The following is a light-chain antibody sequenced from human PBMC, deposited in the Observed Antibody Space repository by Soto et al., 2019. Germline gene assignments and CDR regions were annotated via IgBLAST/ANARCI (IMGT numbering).Light chain of an antibody. J-gene: IGLJ3*02. CDR2: DVS. Sequence: QSVLTQPASVSGSPGQSFTIPCTGSSSDVGAHHSASWYQQHPGKAPKLLIFDVSNRPSGVSNRFSGSKSGNTASLTISGLQPEDEADYYCSSFTDTGTVMFGGGTKVTVL. CDR1: SSDVGAHHS. CDR3: SSFTDTGTVM. V-gene: IGLV2-14*03.